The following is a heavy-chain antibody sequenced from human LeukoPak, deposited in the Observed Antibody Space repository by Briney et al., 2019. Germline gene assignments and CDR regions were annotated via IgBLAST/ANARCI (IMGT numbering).Heavy chain of an antibody. J-gene: IGHJ3*02. CDR3: ARDRGEMATIMDAFDI. CDR1: GGSISSYY. CDR2: IYYSGST. D-gene: IGHD5-24*01. Sequence: SETLSLTCTVSGGSISSYYWSWIRQPPGKGLEWIGYIYYSGSTNYNPSLKSRVTISVDTSKNQFSLKLSSVTAADTAVYYCARDRGEMATIMDAFDIWGQGTMVTVSS. V-gene: IGHV4-59*01.